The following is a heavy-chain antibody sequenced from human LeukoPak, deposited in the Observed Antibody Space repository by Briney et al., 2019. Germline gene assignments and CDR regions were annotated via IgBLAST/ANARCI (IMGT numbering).Heavy chain of an antibody. CDR2: ISSSSTYI. CDR3: ARDQGGSDPYYFDY. J-gene: IGHJ4*02. V-gene: IGHV3-21*01. D-gene: IGHD1-26*01. CDR1: GFTFSSYN. Sequence: GGSLRLSCAASGFTFSSYNMNWVRQAPGKGLEWVSSISSSSTYIYYADSVKGRFTISRDNAKKSLYLQMNSLRAGDTAVYYCARDQGGSDPYYFDYWGQGTLVTVSS.